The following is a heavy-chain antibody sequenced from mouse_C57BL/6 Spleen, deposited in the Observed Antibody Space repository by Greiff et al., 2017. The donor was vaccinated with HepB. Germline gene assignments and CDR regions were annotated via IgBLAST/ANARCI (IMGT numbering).Heavy chain of an antibody. J-gene: IGHJ2*01. CDR1: GYTFTDYN. V-gene: IGHV1-22*01. D-gene: IGHD1-1*01. CDR3: ARDYGSSYVSFDY. CDR2: INPNNGGT. Sequence: VQLKESGPELVKPGASVKMSCKASGYTFTDYNMHWVKQSHGKSLEWIGYINPNNGGTSYNQKFKGKATLTVNKSSSTAYMELRSLTSEDSAVYYCARDYGSSYVSFDYWGQGTTLTVSS.